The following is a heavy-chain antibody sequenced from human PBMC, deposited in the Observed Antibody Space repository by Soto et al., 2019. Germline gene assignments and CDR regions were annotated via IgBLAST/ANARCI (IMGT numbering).Heavy chain of an antibody. D-gene: IGHD1-1*01. J-gene: IGHJ4*02. V-gene: IGHV1-18*01. CDR3: ARGRYGDY. CDR2: ISAHNGNT. Sequence: QVNLVQSGAEEKKPGASVKVSCKGSGYNFTSYGITWVRQAPGQGLEWMGWISAHNGNTNYAQKLQGRVTVTRDSSTSTAYMELMSLISDDTAVYYWARGRYGDYWGQVALVTVSS. CDR1: GYNFTSYG.